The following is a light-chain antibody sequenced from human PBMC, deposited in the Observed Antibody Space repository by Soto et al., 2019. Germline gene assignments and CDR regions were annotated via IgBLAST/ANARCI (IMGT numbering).Light chain of an antibody. V-gene: IGLV2-14*01. J-gene: IGLJ2*01. CDR2: DVT. CDR1: ISDVATYNY. CDR3: SSFTATGTVV. Sequence: QSALTQPASVCGSPGQSITISCTGTISDVATYNYVSWYRQHLGKAPKHIIYDVTNRPSGVSNRFSASKSGNTASLTLSGLQAEEEAVYYCSSFTATGTVVLGGGTKVTVL.